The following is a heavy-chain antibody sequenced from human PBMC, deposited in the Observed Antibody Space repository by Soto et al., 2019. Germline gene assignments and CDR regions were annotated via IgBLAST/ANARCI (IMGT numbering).Heavy chain of an antibody. D-gene: IGHD3-22*01. V-gene: IGHV3-30-3*01. CDR3: AREHYDSSGYYRIHS. CDR2: IGYDGSLE. Sequence: QVQLVESGGGVAQPGRSLRVSCAASGFTFSGYAMHWVRQAPGKGLEWVAIIGYDGSLESYAESVKGRFTISRDNSNNTLFLLMNSLRPEDTAVYYCAREHYDSSGYYRIHSWGQGTLVTVSS. J-gene: IGHJ4*02. CDR1: GFTFSGYA.